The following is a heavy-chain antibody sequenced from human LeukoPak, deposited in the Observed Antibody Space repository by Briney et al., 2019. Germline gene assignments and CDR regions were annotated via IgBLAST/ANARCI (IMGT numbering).Heavy chain of an antibody. CDR2: ISSSSSYI. D-gene: IGHD2/OR15-2a*01. Sequence: GGSLRLSCAASGFTFSSYSMNWVRQAPGKGLEWVSSISSSSSYIYYADSVKGRFTISRDNAKNSLYLQMNSLRAEDTAVYYCARDLSMALVDDAFDIWGQGTMVTVSS. CDR1: GFTFSSYS. V-gene: IGHV3-21*01. J-gene: IGHJ3*02. CDR3: ARDLSMALVDDAFDI.